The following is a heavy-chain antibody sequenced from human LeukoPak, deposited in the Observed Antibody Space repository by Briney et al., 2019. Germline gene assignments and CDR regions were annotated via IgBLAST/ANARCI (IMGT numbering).Heavy chain of an antibody. Sequence: PGESLRLSCAAAGFTFNNYAMSWVRQAPGKGMEWVSAIGDNGGDTKYAVSVKGRFTISRDNSRSALYLQMNTLRVEDTAIYYCGRDWKLDYWGQGTLVTVSS. J-gene: IGHJ4*02. D-gene: IGHD1-1*01. CDR3: GRDWKLDY. CDR2: IGDNGGDT. CDR1: GFTFNNYA. V-gene: IGHV3-23*01.